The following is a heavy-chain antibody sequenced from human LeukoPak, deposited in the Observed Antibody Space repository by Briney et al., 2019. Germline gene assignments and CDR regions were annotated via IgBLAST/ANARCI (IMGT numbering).Heavy chain of an antibody. J-gene: IGHJ4*02. Sequence: PGGSLRLSCAASGFTFSDYYMSWIRQAPGKGLEWVSYISSSGSTIYYADSVKGRFTISRDNAKNSLYLQMSSLRAEDTAVYYCARGSEKSVTTAFVYWGQGTLVTVSS. V-gene: IGHV3-11*01. CDR2: ISSSGSTI. CDR1: GFTFSDYY. D-gene: IGHD4-17*01. CDR3: ARGSEKSVTTAFVY.